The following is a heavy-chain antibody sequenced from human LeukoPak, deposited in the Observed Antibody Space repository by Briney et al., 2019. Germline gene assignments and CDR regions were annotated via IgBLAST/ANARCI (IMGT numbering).Heavy chain of an antibody. D-gene: IGHD6-19*01. CDR2: IKQDGSEK. CDR3: ARGAHSSGWYLNFDY. V-gene: IGHV3-7*03. Sequence: GGSLRLSCAASGFTFSSYWMSWVRQAPGKGLEGVANIKQDGSEKFYVDSVKGRFTISRDNAKNSLYLQMNSLRAEDTAVYYCARGAHSSGWYLNFDYWGQGTLVTVSS. J-gene: IGHJ4*02. CDR1: GFTFSSYW.